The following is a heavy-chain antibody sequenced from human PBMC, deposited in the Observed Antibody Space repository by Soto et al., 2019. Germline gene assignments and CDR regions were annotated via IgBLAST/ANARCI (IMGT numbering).Heavy chain of an antibody. J-gene: IGHJ5*02. CDR3: ARASYYDILTGYPANWFDP. CDR2: IYYSGST. Sequence: SETLSLTCTVSGGSISSYYWSWIRQPPGKGLEWIGYIYYSGSTSYNPSLKSRVTISVDTSKNQFSLKLSSVTAADTAVYYCARASYYDILTGYPANWFDPWGQGTLVTVSS. CDR1: GGSISSYY. D-gene: IGHD3-9*01. V-gene: IGHV4-59*01.